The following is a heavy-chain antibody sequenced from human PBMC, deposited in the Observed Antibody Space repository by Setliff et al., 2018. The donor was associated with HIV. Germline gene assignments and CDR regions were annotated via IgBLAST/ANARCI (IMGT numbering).Heavy chain of an antibody. CDR3: ARSRAAGFDY. V-gene: IGHV3-66*01. J-gene: IGHJ4*02. CDR1: GITVSGIY. D-gene: IGHD6-13*01. Sequence: PGGSLRLSCVASGITVSGIYMAWVRQAPGKGLEWVSVINGGTTTYYADPAKGRFTISRDNAKNSLFLQMNSLRAEDTAVYYCARSRAAGFDYWGQGTLVTVSS. CDR2: INGGTTT.